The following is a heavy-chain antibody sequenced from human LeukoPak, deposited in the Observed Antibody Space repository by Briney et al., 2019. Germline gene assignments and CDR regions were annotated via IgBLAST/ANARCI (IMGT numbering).Heavy chain of an antibody. CDR2: IRSKANSYAT. V-gene: IGHV3-73*01. CDR3: AKKAQYDGHYPLDY. Sequence: GGSLRLSCAASGFTFSGSAMHWVRQASGKGLEWVGRIRSKANSYATAYAASVKGRFTISRDDSKNTAYLQMNSLRAEDTALYFCAKKAQYDGHYPLDYWGQGTLVTVSA. D-gene: IGHD4/OR15-4a*01. CDR1: GFTFSGSA. J-gene: IGHJ4*02.